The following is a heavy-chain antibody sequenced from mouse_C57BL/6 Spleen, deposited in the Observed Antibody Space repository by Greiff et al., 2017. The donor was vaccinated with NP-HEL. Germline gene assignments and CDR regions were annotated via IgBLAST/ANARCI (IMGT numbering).Heavy chain of an antibody. CDR2: ISYDGSN. J-gene: IGHJ4*01. D-gene: IGHD1-1*01. Sequence: EVKLVESGPGLVKPSQSLSLTCSVTGYSITSGYYWNWIRQFPGNKLEWMGYISYDGSNNYNPSLKNRISITRDTSKNQFYLKLNSVTTEDTATYYCARERDGSSYDYAMDYWGQGTSVTVSS. V-gene: IGHV3-6*01. CDR3: ARERDGSSYDYAMDY. CDR1: GYSITSGYY.